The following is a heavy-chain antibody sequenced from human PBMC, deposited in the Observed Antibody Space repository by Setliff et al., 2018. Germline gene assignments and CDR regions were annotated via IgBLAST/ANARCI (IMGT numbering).Heavy chain of an antibody. Sequence: ASVKVSCKTSGYTFTTYAINWVRQAPGQGLEWMGWINTNTGNPTYAQDFTGRFVFSLDTSVSTAYLQISSLKAEDAAVYYCARDLGYCSTTSCHGDWFDPWGQGTLVTVSS. CDR3: ARDLGYCSTTSCHGDWFDP. J-gene: IGHJ5*02. V-gene: IGHV7-4-1*02. D-gene: IGHD2-2*01. CDR1: GYTFTTYA. CDR2: INTNTGNP.